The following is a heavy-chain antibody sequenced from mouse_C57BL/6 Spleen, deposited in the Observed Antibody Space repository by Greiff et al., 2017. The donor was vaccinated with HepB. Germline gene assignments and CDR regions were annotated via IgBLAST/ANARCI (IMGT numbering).Heavy chain of an antibody. J-gene: IGHJ2*01. D-gene: IGHD2-4*01. Sequence: VQLQQSGPELVKPGASVKISCKASGYTFTDYYMNWVKQSHGKSLEWIGDINPNNGGTSYNQKFKGKATLTVDKSSSTAYMELRSLTSEDSAVYYCARLGDDYDRGGFDYWGQGTTLTVSS. V-gene: IGHV1-26*01. CDR1: GYTFTDYY. CDR3: ARLGDDYDRGGFDY. CDR2: INPNNGGT.